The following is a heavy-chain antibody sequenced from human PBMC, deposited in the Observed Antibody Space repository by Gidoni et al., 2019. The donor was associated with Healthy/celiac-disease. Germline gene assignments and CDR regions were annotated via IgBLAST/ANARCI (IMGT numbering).Heavy chain of an antibody. CDR2: IYYSGST. Sequence: QLQLQESCPGLVKPSETLSLTCTVSGRSISSSSYYWGWIRQPPGKGLEWIGSIYYSGSTYYNPSLKSRVTISVDTSKNQFSLKLSSVTAADTAVYYCARHLLSITMVRGTEYYFDYWGQGTLVTVSS. V-gene: IGHV4-39*01. CDR1: GRSISSSSYY. CDR3: ARHLLSITMVRGTEYYFDY. D-gene: IGHD3-10*01. J-gene: IGHJ4*02.